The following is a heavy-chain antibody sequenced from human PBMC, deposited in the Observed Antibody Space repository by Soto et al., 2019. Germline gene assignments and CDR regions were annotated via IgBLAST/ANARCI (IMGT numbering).Heavy chain of an antibody. V-gene: IGHV3-23*01. Sequence: HPGGSLRLSXVASGFSFDNYGMSWVRQAPGEGLEWVSAIKSDGTSTYYAASVEDRFTISRDNSKNTLYLQLNSLRAEDTAVYYCAQLGLMTFSHKHYFNHWGRGTLVTVSS. CDR2: IKSDGTST. CDR3: AQLGLMTFSHKHYFNH. CDR1: GFSFDNYG. D-gene: IGHD3-16*01. J-gene: IGHJ4*02.